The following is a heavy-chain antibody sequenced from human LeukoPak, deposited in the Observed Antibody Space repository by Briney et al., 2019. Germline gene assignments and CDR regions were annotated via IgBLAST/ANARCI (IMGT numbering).Heavy chain of an antibody. Sequence: PGGSLRLSCAASGFTFSSYGMHWVRQAPGKGLEWVAVISYDGSNKYYADSVKGRFTISRDNSKNTLYLQMNSLRAEDTAVYYCAKDLRWSFDYWGQGTLVTVSS. J-gene: IGHJ4*02. CDR3: AKDLRWSFDY. CDR1: GFTFSSYG. CDR2: ISYDGSNK. V-gene: IGHV3-30*18. D-gene: IGHD4-23*01.